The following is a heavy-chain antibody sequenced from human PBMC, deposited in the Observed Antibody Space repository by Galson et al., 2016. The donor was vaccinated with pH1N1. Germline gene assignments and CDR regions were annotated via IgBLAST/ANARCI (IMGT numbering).Heavy chain of an antibody. Sequence: PALVKPTQTLTLTCTFSGFSLSTSGVGVGWIRQPPGKTLEWLALIYWDDDKRYSPSLKSRLTITKDTSKNQVVLTMTNMDPVDTPTYYGARKGYGCYVGYFDYWGQGTLVTVSS. D-gene: IGHD5-12*01. CDR1: GFSLSTSGVG. CDR2: IYWDDDK. V-gene: IGHV2-5*02. CDR3: ARKGYGCYVGYFDY. J-gene: IGHJ4*02.